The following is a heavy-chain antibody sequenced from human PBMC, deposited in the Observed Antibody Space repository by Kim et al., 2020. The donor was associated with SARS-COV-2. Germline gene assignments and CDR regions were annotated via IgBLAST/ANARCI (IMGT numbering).Heavy chain of an antibody. CDR2: IYYSGST. Sequence: SETLSLTCTVSGGSISSYYWSWIRQPPGKGLEWIGYIYYSGSTNYNPSLKSRVTISVDTSKNQFSLKLSSVTAADTAVYYCARELVPSDPHMVRGVIDAFDIWGQGTMVNVSS. J-gene: IGHJ3*02. CDR1: GGSISSYY. CDR3: ARELVPSDPHMVRGVIDAFDI. D-gene: IGHD3-10*01. V-gene: IGHV4-59*01.